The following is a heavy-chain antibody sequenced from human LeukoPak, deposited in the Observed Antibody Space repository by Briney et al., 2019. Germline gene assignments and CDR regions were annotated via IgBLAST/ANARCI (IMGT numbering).Heavy chain of an antibody. Sequence: GGSLRLSCAASGFTFSRYGMHWVRQAPGKGLEWVAVISYDGSNKYYADSVKGRFTISRDNSKNTLYLQMNSLRAEDTAVYYCARTYGDYGPFDYWGQGTLVTVSS. V-gene: IGHV3-30*03. CDR1: GFTFSRYG. CDR3: ARTYGDYGPFDY. CDR2: ISYDGSNK. J-gene: IGHJ4*02. D-gene: IGHD4-17*01.